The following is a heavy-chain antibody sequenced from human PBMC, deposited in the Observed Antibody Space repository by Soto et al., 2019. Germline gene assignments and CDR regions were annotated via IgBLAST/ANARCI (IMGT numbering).Heavy chain of an antibody. CDR2: ISKSGTVI. CDR1: GSTFSSSE. J-gene: IGHJ6*02. V-gene: IGHV3-48*03. CDR3: ASVNLRFSYGIDV. Sequence: PGGSLRLSCAASGSTFSSSEMHWVRQAPGRGLEGVSYISKSGTVIYYADPVKGRFTISRDNAKNLLYLQMNSLRAEDTAVYFCASVNLRFSYGIDVWGQGTSVTVSS. D-gene: IGHD3-3*01.